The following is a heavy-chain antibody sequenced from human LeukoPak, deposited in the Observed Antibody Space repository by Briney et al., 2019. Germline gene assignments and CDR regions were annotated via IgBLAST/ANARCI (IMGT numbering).Heavy chain of an antibody. Sequence: GGSLRLSCAPSGFTFCGYGMHWVRQAPGKGLEWVAVISNDGINKYYADSVKGRFTISRENSKNTLYLQVNSLRAEDTALYYCAKDQRYRGSLREFDCWGRGSLVTVSS. D-gene: IGHD1-26*01. V-gene: IGHV3-30*18. CDR3: AKDQRYRGSLREFDC. J-gene: IGHJ4*02. CDR1: GFTFCGYG. CDR2: ISNDGINK.